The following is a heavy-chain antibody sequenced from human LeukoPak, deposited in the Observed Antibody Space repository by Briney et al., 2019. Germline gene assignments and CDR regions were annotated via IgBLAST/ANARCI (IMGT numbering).Heavy chain of an antibody. V-gene: IGHV4-38-2*01. CDR1: GYSISSGYY. J-gene: IGHJ6*03. D-gene: IGHD6-13*01. CDR2: LYHSDSI. Sequence: PSETLSLTCAVSGYSISSGYYWIWIRQPPGKGLEWIGSLYHSDSIYYNPSLESRVTMSVDTSKTQFSLKLSFVTAADTAVYYCARQHDSYHYYYVDVWGKGTTVTVSS. CDR3: ARQHDSYHYYYVDV.